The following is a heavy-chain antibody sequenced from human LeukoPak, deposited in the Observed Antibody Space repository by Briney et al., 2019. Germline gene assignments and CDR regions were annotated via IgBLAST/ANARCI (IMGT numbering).Heavy chain of an antibody. CDR1: GDSVSSNSAA. CDR3: ARGARIAAAAYYYYYGMDV. Sequence: SQTLSLTCAISGDSVSSNSAAWNWIRQSPSRGLEWLGRTYYRSKWYNDYAVSVKSRITINPDTSKNQFSLQLNSVTPGDTAVYYCARGARIAAAAYYYYYGMDVWGQGTTVTVSS. V-gene: IGHV6-1*01. J-gene: IGHJ6*02. CDR2: TYYRSKWYN. D-gene: IGHD6-13*01.